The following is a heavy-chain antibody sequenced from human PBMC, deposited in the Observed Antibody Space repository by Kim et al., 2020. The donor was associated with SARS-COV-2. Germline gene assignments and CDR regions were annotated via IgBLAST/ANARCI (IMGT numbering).Heavy chain of an antibody. Sequence: TNYNPYLKSRVTVSVDTSKNQFSLKLSSVTAADTAVYYCARGDSTGQVDYWGQGTLVTVSS. J-gene: IGHJ4*02. CDR2: T. D-gene: IGHD6-19*01. V-gene: IGHV4-34*01. CDR3: ARGDSTGQVDY.